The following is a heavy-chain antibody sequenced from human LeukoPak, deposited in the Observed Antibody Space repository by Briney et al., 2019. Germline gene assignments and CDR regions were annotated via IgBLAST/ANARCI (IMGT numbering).Heavy chain of an antibody. Sequence: SETLSLTCTVSGGSISSSSYYWGWIRQPPGKGLEWIGSIYYSGSTYYNPSLKSRVTISVDTSKNQFSLKLSSVTAADTAVYYCARRSVLDSHERVDYWGQGTLVTVSS. CDR1: GGSISSSSYY. V-gene: IGHV4-39*01. CDR3: ARRSVLDSHERVDY. D-gene: IGHD3-22*01. J-gene: IGHJ4*02. CDR2: IYYSGST.